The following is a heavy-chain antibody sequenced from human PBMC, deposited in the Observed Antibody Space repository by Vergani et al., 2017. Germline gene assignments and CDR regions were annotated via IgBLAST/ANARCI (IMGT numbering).Heavy chain of an antibody. Sequence: QVQLQQWGGGLLKPSETLSLTCVVNGGSFTSYHWTWIRQSPGEGLEWVGDIDHTGRPAYNPSLKSRLTMSVHKSRNQFSLTLNSVTATDTAIYFCARVNTETNGHLYYYYYMDVWGQGTAVTVS. J-gene: IGHJ6*03. D-gene: IGHD4-11*01. V-gene: IGHV4-34*01. CDR3: ARVNTETNGHLYYYYYMDV. CDR1: GGSFTSYH. CDR2: IDHTGRP.